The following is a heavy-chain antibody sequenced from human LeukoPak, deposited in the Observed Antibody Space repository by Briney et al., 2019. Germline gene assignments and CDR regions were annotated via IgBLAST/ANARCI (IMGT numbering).Heavy chain of an antibody. CDR3: AKDGLPD. CDR2: ISWNSGSI. J-gene: IGHJ4*02. D-gene: IGHD2-2*01. CDR1: GFTFDDYA. V-gene: IGHV3-9*01. Sequence: AGGSLRLSCAASGFTFDDYAMHWVRQAPGKGLEWVSGISWNSGSIGYADSVKGRFTISRDNSKNTLYLQMNSLRAEDTAVYYCAKDGLPDWGQGTLVTVSS.